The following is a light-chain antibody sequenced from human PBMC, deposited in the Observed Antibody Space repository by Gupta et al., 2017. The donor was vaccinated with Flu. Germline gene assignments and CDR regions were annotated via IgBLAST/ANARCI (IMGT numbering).Light chain of an antibody. Sequence: SALTQPRPVSGSPRQSFTISCTGTSSDIGYYDYVSWFQQHPGKAPKLIIYDVTKRSSGVPARFSGSKSGYTASLTISGLQAEDEADYHCCSFAGSYTVVFGGGTKLTVL. V-gene: IGLV2-11*01. J-gene: IGLJ2*01. CDR1: SSDIGYYDY. CDR2: DVT. CDR3: CSFAGSYTVV.